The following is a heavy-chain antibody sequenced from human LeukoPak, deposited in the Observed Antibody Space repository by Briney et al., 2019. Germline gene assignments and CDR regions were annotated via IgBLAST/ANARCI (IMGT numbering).Heavy chain of an antibody. CDR3: AKDSSTWGNLAGHFDS. J-gene: IGHJ4*02. CDR1: GGSITSGGYS. D-gene: IGHD6-13*01. CDR2: IYASGST. Sequence: PSQTLSLTCTVSGGSITSGGYSWNWIRQPPGKGLEWIGCIYASGSTNYNPSLKSRVTMSVDTSKNQFSLKLSSVTAADTAVYYCAKDSSTWGNLAGHFDSWGQGTLVTVSS. V-gene: IGHV4-61*02.